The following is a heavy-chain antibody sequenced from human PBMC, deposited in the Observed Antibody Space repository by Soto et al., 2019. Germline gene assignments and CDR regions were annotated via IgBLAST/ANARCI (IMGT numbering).Heavy chain of an antibody. CDR3: ARRYDFWSGYLYYYYMDV. CDR1: GGSISSYY. CDR2: IYYSGST. Sequence: QVQLQESGPGLVKPSETLSLTCTVSGGSISSYYWSWIRQPPGKGLEWIGYIYYSGSTNYNPSLKSRVTISEDTSKNQFSLKLSSVTAADTAVYYCARRYDFWSGYLYYYYMDVWGKGTTVTVSS. V-gene: IGHV4-59*08. J-gene: IGHJ6*03. D-gene: IGHD3-3*01.